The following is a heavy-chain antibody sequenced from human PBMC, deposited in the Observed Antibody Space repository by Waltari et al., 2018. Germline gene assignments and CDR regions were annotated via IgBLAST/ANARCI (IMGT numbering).Heavy chain of an antibody. Sequence: QLQLQESGPRLVKPSETLSLTCSVSGGSISSSSYHWGWIRQSPGKGLEWIGSIYYSGSTYYNPSLKSRVTISVDTFKKQISLRLTSVTAEDTAVYYCARTRTTSSYLQYYYYMDVWGRGTTVTISS. CDR3: ARTRTTSSYLQYYYYMDV. D-gene: IGHD3-22*01. V-gene: IGHV4-39*07. CDR2: IYYSGST. J-gene: IGHJ6*03. CDR1: GGSISSSSYH.